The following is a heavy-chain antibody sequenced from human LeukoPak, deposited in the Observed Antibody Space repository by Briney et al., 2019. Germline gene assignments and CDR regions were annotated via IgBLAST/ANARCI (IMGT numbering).Heavy chain of an antibody. D-gene: IGHD6-19*01. CDR1: EYSFTRYW. CDR3: ARQTIAVGGTGGFDI. V-gene: IGHV5-51*01. CDR2: IYPGDSET. Sequence: RGESLKISCKGSEYSFTRYWIGWVRQMPGKGLEWMGIIYPGDSETRYSPSFQGQVTISVDKSISTAYLQWSSLKASDTAVYYCARQTIAVGGTGGFDIWGQGTMVTVSS. J-gene: IGHJ3*02.